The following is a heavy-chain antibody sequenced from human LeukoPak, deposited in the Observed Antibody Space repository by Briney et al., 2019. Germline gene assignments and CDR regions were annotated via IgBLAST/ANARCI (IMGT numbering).Heavy chain of an antibody. Sequence: PGGSLRHTCSASGFTVSSNYMSWVRQAPGKGLESVSVFYSGGSTYYADAVKGRFTISSDNSKNTLYLQMNSLRAEDTAVYYCARVPPNAYGDYLDYWGQGTLVTVSS. CDR2: FYSGGST. CDR1: GFTVSSNY. D-gene: IGHD4-17*01. CDR3: ARVPPNAYGDYLDY. J-gene: IGHJ4*02. V-gene: IGHV3-53*01.